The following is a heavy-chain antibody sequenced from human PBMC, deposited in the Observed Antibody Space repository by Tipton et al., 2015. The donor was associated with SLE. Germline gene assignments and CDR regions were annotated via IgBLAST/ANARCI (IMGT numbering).Heavy chain of an antibody. CDR3: ARTELQGGYFGY. CDR2: IYSDGSDK. J-gene: IGHJ4*02. CDR1: GFSFTTYG. Sequence: SLRLSCAASGFSFTTYGMHWVRQAPGKGLEWVALIYSDGSDKYYGDSVKGRFISSRDNAKNSVYLQLNSLRVDDTAIYYCARTELQGGYFGYWGQGTLVTVSS. D-gene: IGHD1-7*01. V-gene: IGHV3-33*01.